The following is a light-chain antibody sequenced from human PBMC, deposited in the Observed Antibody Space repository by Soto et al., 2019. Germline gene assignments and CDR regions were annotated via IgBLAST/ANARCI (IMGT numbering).Light chain of an antibody. J-gene: IGKJ2*01. V-gene: IGKV3-20*01. CDR3: QRYGSSPPFT. Sequence: EIVLTQSPGTLSLSPGERATLSCRASQTINSRYLAWYQQKPGQAPRLLISGTSTRATGIPDRFGGSGSGTDFTLTISRLEPEDFAVYFCQRYGSSPPFTFGQGTKVEI. CDR1: QTINSRY. CDR2: GTS.